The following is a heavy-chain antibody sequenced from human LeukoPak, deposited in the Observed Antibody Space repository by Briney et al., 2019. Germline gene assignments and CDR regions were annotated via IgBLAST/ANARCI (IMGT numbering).Heavy chain of an antibody. D-gene: IGHD3-22*01. V-gene: IGHV3-23*01. CDR1: GFTFSSYG. Sequence: GGSLRLSCAASGFTFSSYGMSWVRQAPGKGVEWVSFITTSGATTSYADSVKGGFTISRDNPRNTLYMQMNSLRDEDTALYYCAIMHGYYDGSGYWVQWGQGTLVTVSS. CDR2: ITTSGATT. CDR3: AIMHGYYDGSGYWVQ. J-gene: IGHJ4*02.